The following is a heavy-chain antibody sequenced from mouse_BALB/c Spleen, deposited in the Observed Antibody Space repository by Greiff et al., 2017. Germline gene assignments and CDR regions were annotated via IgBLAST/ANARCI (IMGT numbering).Heavy chain of an antibody. Sequence: QVQLQQSGAELARPGASVKLSCKASGYTFTSYWMQWVKQRPGQGLEWIGAIYPGDGDTRYTQKFKGKATLTADKSSSTAYMQLSSLASEDSAVYYCARSPYYWYFDVWGAGTTVTVSS. CDR3: ARSPYYWYFDV. J-gene: IGHJ1*01. CDR2: IYPGDGDT. CDR1: GYTFTSYW. V-gene: IGHV1-87*01.